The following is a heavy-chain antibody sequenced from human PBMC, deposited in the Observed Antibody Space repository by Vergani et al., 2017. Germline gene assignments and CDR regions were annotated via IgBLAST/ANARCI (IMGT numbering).Heavy chain of an antibody. CDR2: IYSGGST. D-gene: IGHD3-22*01. CDR1: GFTVSSNY. Sequence: EVQLLESGGGLVQPGGSLRLSCAASGFTVSSNYMSWVRQAPGKGLEWVSVIYSGGSTYYADSVKGRFTISRDNSKNTLYLQMNSLRAEDTAVYYCAKDPSYDSSGYYVDYWGQGTLVTVSS. CDR3: AKDPSYDSSGYYVDY. V-gene: IGHV3-66*02. J-gene: IGHJ4*02.